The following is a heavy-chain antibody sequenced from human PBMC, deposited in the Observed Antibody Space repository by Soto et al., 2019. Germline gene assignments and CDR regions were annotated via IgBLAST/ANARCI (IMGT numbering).Heavy chain of an antibody. CDR3: ARDFVGVVMDYGMDV. V-gene: IGHV1-2*02. CDR1: GYSFAGYF. Sequence: QVQLVQSGAEVKKPGASVKVSCKTSGYSFAGYFVHWVRPAPGQGLEWMGWINPNNGDTSYSQKFQGRVSMTRDTPINTAYMELSSLTSDDTAVYYCARDFVGVVMDYGMDVWGQGTTVTVSS. J-gene: IGHJ6*02. CDR2: INPNNGDT. D-gene: IGHD2-15*01.